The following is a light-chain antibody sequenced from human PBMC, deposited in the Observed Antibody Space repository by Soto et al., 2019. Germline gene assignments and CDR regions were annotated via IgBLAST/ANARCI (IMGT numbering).Light chain of an antibody. CDR3: QHYGSSPPSWT. CDR1: HSVSSSY. CDR2: GTS. Sequence: EIVLTQSPGTLSLSPAERATLSCRASHSVSSSYLAWYQQKPGQAPRPLIYGTSSRATGIPDRFSGSGSGTDFTLTITRLEPEDFAVYYCQHYGSSPPSWTFGQGTKVEIK. J-gene: IGKJ1*01. V-gene: IGKV3-20*01.